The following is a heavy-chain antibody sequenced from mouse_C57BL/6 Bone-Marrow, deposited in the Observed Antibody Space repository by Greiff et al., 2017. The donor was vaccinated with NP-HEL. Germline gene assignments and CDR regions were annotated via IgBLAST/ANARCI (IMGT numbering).Heavy chain of an antibody. J-gene: IGHJ4*01. CDR1: GYAFTNYL. CDR3: ARRRSYAMDY. CDR2: INPGSGGT. V-gene: IGHV1-54*01. Sequence: VQLQQSGAELVRPGTSVKVSCKASGYAFTNYLIEWVKQRPGQGLEWIGVINPGSGGTNYNEKFKGKATLTADKSSSTAYMQRSSLTSEDSAVYFCARRRSYAMDYWGQGTSVTVSS.